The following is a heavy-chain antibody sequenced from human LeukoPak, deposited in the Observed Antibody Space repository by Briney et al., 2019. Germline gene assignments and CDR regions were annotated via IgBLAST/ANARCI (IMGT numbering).Heavy chain of an antibody. D-gene: IGHD3-22*01. J-gene: IGHJ4*02. Sequence: GGSLRLSCAASGFTFSSYGMHWVRQAPGKGLEWVAVISYDGSNKYYADSVKGRFTISRDNSKNTLYLQMNSLRAEDTAVYYCAKSSGYYWFGYWGQGTLVTVSS. CDR2: ISYDGSNK. V-gene: IGHV3-30*18. CDR3: AKSSGYYWFGY. CDR1: GFTFSSYG.